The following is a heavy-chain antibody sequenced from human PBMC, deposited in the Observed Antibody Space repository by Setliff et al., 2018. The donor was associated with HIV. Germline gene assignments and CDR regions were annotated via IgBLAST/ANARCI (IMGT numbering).Heavy chain of an antibody. V-gene: IGHV4-34*09. CDR2: VNHSGST. CDR1: GGSFSGYY. D-gene: IGHD6-13*01. CDR3: ARGERYSSSWYEGDNGFDP. J-gene: IGHJ5*02. Sequence: SETLSLTCAVYGGSFSGYYWSWIRQPPGKGLEWIGEVNHSGSTNYNPSLKRRVTISADTSKNQFSLKLTSVTAADTAVYYCARGERYSSSWYEGDNGFDPWGQGTLVTVSS.